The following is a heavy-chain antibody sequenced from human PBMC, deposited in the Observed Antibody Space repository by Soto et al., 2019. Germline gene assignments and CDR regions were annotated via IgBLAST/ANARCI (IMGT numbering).Heavy chain of an antibody. V-gene: IGHV3-48*02. J-gene: IGHJ3*02. CDR1: GFTFSSYS. CDR2: ISSSSSTI. Sequence: PGGSLRLSCAASGFTFSSYSMNWVRQAPGKGLEWVSYISSSSSTIYYADSVKGRFTISRDNAKNSLYLQMNSLRDEDTAVYYCARYGYYYDSSGYLLDAFDIWGQGTMVTVSS. CDR3: ARYGYYYDSSGYLLDAFDI. D-gene: IGHD3-22*01.